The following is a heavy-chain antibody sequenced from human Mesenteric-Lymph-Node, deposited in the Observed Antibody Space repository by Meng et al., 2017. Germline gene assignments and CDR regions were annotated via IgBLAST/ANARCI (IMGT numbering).Heavy chain of an antibody. D-gene: IGHD2-15*01. CDR2: ISYDGSNK. Sequence: GESLKISCEASGFTLSSYGMSWVRQAPGKGLEWVAVISYDGSNKYYADSVKGRFTISRDNSKNTLYLQMNSLGGEDTAVYYCARKRGPVVTPATVDYWGQGTLVTVSS. CDR3: ARKRGPVVTPATVDY. J-gene: IGHJ4*02. V-gene: IGHV3-30*03. CDR1: GFTLSSYG.